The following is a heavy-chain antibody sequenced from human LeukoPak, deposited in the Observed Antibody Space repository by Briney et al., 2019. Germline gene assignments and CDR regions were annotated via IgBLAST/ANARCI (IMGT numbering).Heavy chain of an antibody. CDR2: IYHSERT. V-gene: IGHV4-38-2*02. J-gene: IGHJ4*02. Sequence: TSETLSLTCTVSGYSINNGFYWGWIRQPPGKGLEWIGSIYHSERTHYNPSLKSRVTISVDTSKNQFSLKLTSVTAADTAVYYCARAPEYGLYYFDYWGQGTLVTVSS. CDR3: ARAPEYGLYYFDY. CDR1: GYSINNGFY. D-gene: IGHD1-14*01.